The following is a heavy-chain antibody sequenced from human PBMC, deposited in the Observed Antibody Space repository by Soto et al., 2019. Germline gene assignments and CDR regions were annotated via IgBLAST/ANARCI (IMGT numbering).Heavy chain of an antibody. V-gene: IGHV1-2*02. Sequence: ASVKVSCKASGYTFTGYYMHWVRQAPGQGLEWMGWINPNSGGTNYAQKLQGRVTMTTDTSTSTAYMELRSLRSDDTAVYYCARHLNGIFGVVIKAGGMDVWGQGTTVTVSS. CDR2: INPNSGGT. CDR1: GYTFTGYY. J-gene: IGHJ6*02. CDR3: ARHLNGIFGVVIKAGGMDV. D-gene: IGHD3-3*01.